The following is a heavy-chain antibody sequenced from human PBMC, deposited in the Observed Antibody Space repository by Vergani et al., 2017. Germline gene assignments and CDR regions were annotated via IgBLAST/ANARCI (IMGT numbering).Heavy chain of an antibody. D-gene: IGHD6-19*01. Sequence: QVQLVQSGAEVKKPGASVKVSCKASGYTFTGYYMHWVRQAPGQGLEWMGWINPNSGGTNYAQKFQGRVTMTTDTSTSTAYMELRSLRSDDTAVYYCARCGWRGGLDAFDIWGQGTMVTVSS. CDR1: GYTFTGYY. V-gene: IGHV1-2*02. CDR2: INPNSGGT. CDR3: ARCGWRGGLDAFDI. J-gene: IGHJ3*02.